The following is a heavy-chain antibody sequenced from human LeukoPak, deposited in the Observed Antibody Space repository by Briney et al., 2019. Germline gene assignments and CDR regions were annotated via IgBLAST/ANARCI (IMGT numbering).Heavy chain of an antibody. CDR1: GYRFPTYW. V-gene: IGHV5-51*01. CDR3: TAARYYYAVDV. D-gene: IGHD6-6*01. J-gene: IGHJ6*02. CDR2: MYPGDSDT. Sequence: GESLKISCKGSGYRFPTYWLGWVRQMPGKGLEWAGIMYPGDSDTRYSPSFQGQVTISADKSISTVYLQWSSLKASDTAIYYCTAARYYYAVDVWGQGTTVTVSS.